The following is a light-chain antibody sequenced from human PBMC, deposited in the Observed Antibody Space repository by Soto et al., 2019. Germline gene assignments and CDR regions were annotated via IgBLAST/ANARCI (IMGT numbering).Light chain of an antibody. J-gene: IGLJ2*01. CDR2: DND. CDR3: ATWDDGLSGTV. Sequence: QSVQTQPPSASGTPGQRVTISCSGISSNIGTNYVYWYQQVPGTAPKLLIYDNDQRPSGVPDRFSGSKSGTSASLAISGLRSEDEADYYCATWDDGLSGTVFGGGTKLTVL. V-gene: IGLV1-47*02. CDR1: SSNIGTNY.